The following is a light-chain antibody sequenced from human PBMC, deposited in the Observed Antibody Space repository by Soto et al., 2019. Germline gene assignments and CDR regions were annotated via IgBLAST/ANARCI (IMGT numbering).Light chain of an antibody. CDR3: ETWYSNTHKV. J-gene: IGLJ3*02. Sequence: QLVLTQSSSASASLGSSVKLTCILSSGHSTYIIAWHQQQPGKAPRFLMTLDLSGSYNRGSGVPGRFSGSSSGTDRYLTISNLQFEDEGDYYCETWYSNTHKVFGGGTKLTVL. CDR2: LDLSGSY. CDR1: SGHSTYI. V-gene: IGLV4-60*02.